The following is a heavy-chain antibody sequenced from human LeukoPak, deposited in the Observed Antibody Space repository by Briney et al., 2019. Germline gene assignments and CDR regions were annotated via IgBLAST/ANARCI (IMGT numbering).Heavy chain of an antibody. J-gene: IGHJ4*02. CDR2: IYYSGST. Sequence: SETLSLTCTVSGVSISSSSYYWGWTRQPPGKGLEWIGTIYYSGSTYYNPSLKSRVTISVDTSKNQFSLKLSSVTAADTAVYYCARVVPMYSSDWYDDYWGQGTLVSVSS. CDR1: GVSISSSSYY. CDR3: ARVVPMYSSDWYDDY. V-gene: IGHV4-39*01. D-gene: IGHD6-19*01.